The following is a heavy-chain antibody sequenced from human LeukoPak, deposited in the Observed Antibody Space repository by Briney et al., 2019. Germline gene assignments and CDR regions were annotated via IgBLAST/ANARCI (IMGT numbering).Heavy chain of an antibody. V-gene: IGHV3-21*01. CDR1: GFTFSSYS. J-gene: IGHJ5*02. Sequence: GGSLRLSCAASGFTFSSYSMNWVRQAPGKGLEWVSSISSSSSYIYYADSVKGRFTISRDNAKNSLYLQMNSLRAEDTAVYYCARTKEEWYYYDSSGFWFDPWGQGTLVTVSS. CDR3: ARTKEEWYYYDSSGFWFDP. D-gene: IGHD3-22*01. CDR2: ISSSSSYI.